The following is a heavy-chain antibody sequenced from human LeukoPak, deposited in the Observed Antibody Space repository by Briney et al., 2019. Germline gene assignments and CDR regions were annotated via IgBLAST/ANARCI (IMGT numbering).Heavy chain of an antibody. J-gene: IGHJ6*02. V-gene: IGHV3-11*01. CDR1: GFTFTSYS. D-gene: IGHD3-3*01. CDR3: ARDYPGGTWSGPGPMDV. Sequence: GGSLRLSCAASGFTFTSYSMSWVRQAPGKGLEWVSYISSSGSTIYYADSVKGRFTISRDNAKNSLYLQMNSLRAEDTAVYYCARDYPGGTWSGPGPMDVWGQGTTVTVSS. CDR2: ISSSGSTI.